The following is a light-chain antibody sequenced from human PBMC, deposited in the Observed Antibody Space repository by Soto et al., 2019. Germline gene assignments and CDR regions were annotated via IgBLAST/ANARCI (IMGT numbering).Light chain of an antibody. CDR3: QHYNKWPHYN. Sequence: EIVMTQSPATLSVSPGERATLSCRASQRISSNLAWYQHKTGQAPRLLIYAASTRATGIPARFSGSGSETEFTLTISSLQSEDFAVYYCQHYNKWPHYNFGKGTKADI. CDR2: AAS. J-gene: IGKJ2*01. V-gene: IGKV3-15*01. CDR1: QRISSN.